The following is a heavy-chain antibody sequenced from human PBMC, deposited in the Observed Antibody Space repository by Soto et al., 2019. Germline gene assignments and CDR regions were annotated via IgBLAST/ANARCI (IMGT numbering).Heavy chain of an antibody. J-gene: IGHJ4*02. V-gene: IGHV3-30*01. CDR1: GFTFRSYA. CDR2: ISYDGTNE. D-gene: IGHD6-13*01. CDR3: ARGDSNSWSDY. Sequence: QVQLVESGGGVVQPGRSLRLSCAASGFTFRSYAMDWVRQAPGKGLEWVAVISYDGTNEYYADSVKGRFTISRDNSKNTLSLQMNRLRAEDTAVYYCARGDSNSWSDYWGQGTLVTVSS.